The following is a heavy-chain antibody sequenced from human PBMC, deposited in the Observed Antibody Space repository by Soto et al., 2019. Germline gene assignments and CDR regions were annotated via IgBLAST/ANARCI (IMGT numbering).Heavy chain of an antibody. CDR2: IRKDTRST. J-gene: IGHJ4*02. D-gene: IGHD3-10*01. CDR3: ARDYYHSIDS. CDR1: GFTFSAYS. Sequence: LRLSCAASGFTFSAYSMSWVRQAPGKGLEWISTIRKDTRSTYYVDSVKGRFTISRDNAKNTLYLQMNSLRAEDTAVYYCARDYYHSIDSWGQGTVVTVSS. V-gene: IGHV3-21*01.